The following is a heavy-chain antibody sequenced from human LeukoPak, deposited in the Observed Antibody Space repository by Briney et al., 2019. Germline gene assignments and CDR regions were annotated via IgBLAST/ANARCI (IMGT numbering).Heavy chain of an antibody. CDR2: INPSGGST. J-gene: IGHJ6*03. V-gene: IGHV1-46*01. CDR3: AREVVVVVAATKYYYYYYYMDV. D-gene: IGHD2-15*01. Sequence: ASVKVSCKASGYTFTSYYMHWVRQAPGQGLEWMGIINPSGGSTSYAQKFQGRVTMTRDMSTSTVYMELSSLRSDDTAVYYCAREVVVVVAATKYYYYYYYMDVWGKGTTVTVSS. CDR1: GYTFTSYY.